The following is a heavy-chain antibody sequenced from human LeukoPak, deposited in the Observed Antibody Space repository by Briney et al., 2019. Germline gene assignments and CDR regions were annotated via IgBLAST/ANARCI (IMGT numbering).Heavy chain of an antibody. CDR1: GFTFSVYA. CDR2: ISGSDYST. J-gene: IGHJ4*02. V-gene: IGHV3-23*01. Sequence: GRSLRPSCAPAGFTFSVYAIGCVRQAPGECLEWVSSISGSDYSTYYADSVKGRFTISRDNSENTLYPQMNSLRAEDTAVYYCARDFGELDYWGQGTLVTVSS. D-gene: IGHD3-3*01. CDR3: ARDFGELDY.